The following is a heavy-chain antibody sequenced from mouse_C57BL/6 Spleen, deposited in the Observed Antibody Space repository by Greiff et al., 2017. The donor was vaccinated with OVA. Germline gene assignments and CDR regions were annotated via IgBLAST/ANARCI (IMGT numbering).Heavy chain of an antibody. CDR1: GFTFTNYW. D-gene: IGHD2-5*01. J-gene: IGHJ3*01. CDR3: ARSRGYSNYEFAY. CDR2: IYPGGGYT. V-gene: IGHV1-63*01. Sequence: VQVVESGAVLVRPGTSVKMSCTASGFTFTNYWIGWAKQRPGHVLAWIGDIYPGGGYTNYNEKFKGKATLTADKSSSTAYMQFSSLTSEDSAIYYCARSRGYSNYEFAYWGQGTLVTVSA.